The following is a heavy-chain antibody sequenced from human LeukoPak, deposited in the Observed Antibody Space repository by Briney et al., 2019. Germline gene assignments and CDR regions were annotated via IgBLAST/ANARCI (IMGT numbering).Heavy chain of an antibody. CDR3: ARAGGGYSSGWGAFDI. V-gene: IGHV1-2*02. CDR2: INPNSGGT. J-gene: IGHJ3*02. D-gene: IGHD5-18*01. Sequence: VASVKVSCKASGYTFNAYYIHWVRQAPGQGVEWMGWINPNSGGTSYAQKFRGRVTMTRDTSISTAYMELSRLGSDDTAVYFCARAGGGYSSGWGAFDIWGQGTVVTVSS. CDR1: GYTFNAYY.